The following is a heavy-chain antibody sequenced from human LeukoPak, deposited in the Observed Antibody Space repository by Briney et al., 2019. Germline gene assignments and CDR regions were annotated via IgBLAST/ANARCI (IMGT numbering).Heavy chain of an antibody. CDR1: GFTFDDYA. CDR2: ISWNSGSI. J-gene: IGHJ4*02. V-gene: IGHV3-9*01. Sequence: GGSLRLSCAASGFTFDDYAMHWVRQAPGKGLEWVSGISWNSGSIGYADSVKGRFTISRDNAKNSLYLQMNGLRAEDTALYYCAKDSDYGDSIWGQGTLVTVSS. D-gene: IGHD4-17*01. CDR3: AKDSDYGDSI.